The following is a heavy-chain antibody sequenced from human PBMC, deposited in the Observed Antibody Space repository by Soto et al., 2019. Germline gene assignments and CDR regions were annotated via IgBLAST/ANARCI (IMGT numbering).Heavy chain of an antibody. V-gene: IGHV3-30-3*01. Sequence: GGSLRLSCAASGFTFSSYAMPWVRPAPGKGLGWVAGISYDGSNKYYADSVKGRFTISRDNSKNTLYLQMNSLRAEDTAVYYCARAQGNCSSTSCYPNYYYYYGMDVWGQGTTVTVSS. J-gene: IGHJ6*02. D-gene: IGHD2-2*01. CDR1: GFTFSSYA. CDR2: ISYDGSNK. CDR3: ARAQGNCSSTSCYPNYYYYYGMDV.